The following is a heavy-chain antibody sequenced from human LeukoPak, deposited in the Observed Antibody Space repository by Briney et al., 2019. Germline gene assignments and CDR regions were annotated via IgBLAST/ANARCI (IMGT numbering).Heavy chain of an antibody. V-gene: IGHV3-48*02. Sequence: PGGSLRLSCAASGFTFSSHGMNWVRQAPGKGLEWLSYISRSISTIYYADSVKGRFTISRDNAKNSLYLQMNSLSDEVTAVYYCAREKNPYADYSGNDYWGQGTLVTVSS. J-gene: IGHJ4*02. CDR3: AREKNPYADYSGNDY. CDR2: ISRSISTI. CDR1: GFTFSSHG. D-gene: IGHD4-17*01.